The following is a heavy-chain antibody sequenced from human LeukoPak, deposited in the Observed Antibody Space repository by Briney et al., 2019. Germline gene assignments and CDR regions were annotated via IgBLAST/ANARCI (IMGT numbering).Heavy chain of an antibody. V-gene: IGHV3-33*01. Sequence: GGSLRLSCAASGFNFRTYGMHWVRQAPGEGLEWVAVIWYDGGKKHYVDSVEGRFTISRDNSKNTLYLEMSSLRAEDTAVYYCVGGGGRDGYKHWADYWGQGTLVTVSS. J-gene: IGHJ4*02. D-gene: IGHD5-24*01. CDR1: GFNFRTYG. CDR3: VGGGGRDGYKHWADY. CDR2: IWYDGGKK.